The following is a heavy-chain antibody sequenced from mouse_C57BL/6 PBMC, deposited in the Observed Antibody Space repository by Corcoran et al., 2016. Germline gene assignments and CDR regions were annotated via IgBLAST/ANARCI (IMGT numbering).Heavy chain of an antibody. J-gene: IGHJ2*01. Sequence: EVQLQQSGPELVKPGASVKISCKASGYTFTDYYMNWVKQSHGKSLEWIGDINPNNGGTSYNQKFKGKATLTVDKSSSTAYMELRSLTSEDSAVYYCAIEAYYYGANYWGQGTTLTVSS. V-gene: IGHV1-26*01. CDR3: AIEAYYYGANY. D-gene: IGHD1-1*01. CDR2: INPNNGGT. CDR1: GYTFTDYY.